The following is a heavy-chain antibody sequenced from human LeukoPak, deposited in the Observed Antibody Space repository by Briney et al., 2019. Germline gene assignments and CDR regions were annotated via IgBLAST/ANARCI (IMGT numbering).Heavy chain of an antibody. CDR3: ASVLKYQLLYYFDY. J-gene: IGHJ4*02. Sequence: SETLSLTCTVSGGSIGGSSYYWGSIRQPPGKGLEWIGSIYDSGSTYYNPSLKSRVTISVDTSKNQFSLKLSSVTAADTAVYYCASVLKYQLLYYFDYWGQGTLVTLSS. V-gene: IGHV4-39*01. D-gene: IGHD2-2*01. CDR2: IYDSGST. CDR1: GGSIGGSSYY.